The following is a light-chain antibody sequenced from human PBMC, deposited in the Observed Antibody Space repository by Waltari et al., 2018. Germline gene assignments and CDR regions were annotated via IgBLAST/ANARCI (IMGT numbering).Light chain of an antibody. CDR3: QQYYSIPYT. Sequence: DIVMTQSPDSLAVSLGERATINCKSSQSVLYSSNNKNYLAWYQQKPGQPPKLLMYWASPRGSGVPDRFSGSGSGTDFTLTISSLQAEDVAVYYCQQYYSIPYTFGQGTKLEIK. V-gene: IGKV4-1*01. CDR1: QSVLYSSNNKNY. CDR2: WAS. J-gene: IGKJ2*01.